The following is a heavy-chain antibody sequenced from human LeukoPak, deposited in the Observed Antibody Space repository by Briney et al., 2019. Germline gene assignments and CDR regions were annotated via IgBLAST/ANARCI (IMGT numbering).Heavy chain of an antibody. D-gene: IGHD2-2*01. V-gene: IGHV4-59*01. J-gene: IGHJ4*02. CDR2: IYYSGST. CDR3: ARLYCSSTSCPGDY. Sequence: SETLSLTSTVSGGSISSYYWSWIRQPPGKGLEWIGYIYYSGSTNYNPSLKSRVTISVDTSKNQFSLKLSSVTAADTAVYYCARLYCSSTSCPGDYWGQGTLVTVSS. CDR1: GGSISSYY.